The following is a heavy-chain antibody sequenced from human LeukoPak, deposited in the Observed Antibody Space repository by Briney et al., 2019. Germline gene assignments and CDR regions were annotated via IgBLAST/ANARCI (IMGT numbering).Heavy chain of an antibody. Sequence: PSETLSLTCTVSGGSISSYYWSWIRQPPGKGLEWIGYIYYSGSTNYNPSLKSRVTISVDTSKNQFSLKLSSVTAADTAVYYCARDGDQYYDFWSGYARGLLGQDYYYYGMDVWGQGTTVTVSS. D-gene: IGHD3-3*01. V-gene: IGHV4-59*12. CDR3: ARDGDQYYDFWSGYARGLLGQDYYYYGMDV. CDR2: IYYSGST. CDR1: GGSISSYY. J-gene: IGHJ6*02.